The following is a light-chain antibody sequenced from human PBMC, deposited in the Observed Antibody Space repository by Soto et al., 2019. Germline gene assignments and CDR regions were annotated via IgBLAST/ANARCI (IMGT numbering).Light chain of an antibody. J-gene: IGKJ5*01. Sequence: EIVLTQSPGTLALSPGERATLSCRASQSVNSRLAWYQHKPGQAPRLLISGASNRASGIPARFSAWGSGTDFTLTISSLEPEDFAVYYCQQRSAGVTFGQGTRLEN. V-gene: IGKV3-11*01. CDR2: GAS. CDR3: QQRSAGVT. CDR1: QSVNSR.